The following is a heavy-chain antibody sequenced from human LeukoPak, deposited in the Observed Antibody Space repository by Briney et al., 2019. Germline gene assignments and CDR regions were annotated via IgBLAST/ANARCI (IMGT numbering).Heavy chain of an antibody. CDR2: IRYDGSNK. D-gene: IGHD3-10*01. J-gene: IGHJ4*02. CDR1: GFTFSSYG. V-gene: IGHV3-30*02. Sequence: GGSLRLSCAASGFTFSSYGMHWVRQAPGKGLEWVAFIRYDGSNKYYADSVKGRFTISRDNSKNTLYLQMNSLRAEDTAVYYCAKLIRESRPDFDYWGQGTLVTVSS. CDR3: AKLIRESRPDFDY.